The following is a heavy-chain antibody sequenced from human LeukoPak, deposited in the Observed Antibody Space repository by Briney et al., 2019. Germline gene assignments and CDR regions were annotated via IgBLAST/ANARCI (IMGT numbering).Heavy chain of an antibody. D-gene: IGHD3-9*01. CDR1: GYTFTGYY. V-gene: IGHV1-2*02. Sequence: ASVKVSCKASGYTFTGYYMHWVRQAPGQGLEWMGWINPNSGGTNYAQKFQGRVTMTRDTSISTAYMELSRLRFDDTAVYYCARDRPGLVIITPWFDPWGQGTLVTASS. CDR2: INPNSGGT. CDR3: ARDRPGLVIITPWFDP. J-gene: IGHJ5*02.